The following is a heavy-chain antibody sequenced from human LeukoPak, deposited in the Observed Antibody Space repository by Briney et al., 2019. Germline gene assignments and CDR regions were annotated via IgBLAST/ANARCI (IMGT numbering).Heavy chain of an antibody. CDR3: ARNNGMDV. CDR2: VNRGGSET. Sequence: GGSLRLTCAASGFALSSHCMTWDRQVPGRGPEWVANVNRGGSETYYLDSVKGRFTISKDNAKKSLYRQMNSLRAEDTALYHCARNNGMDVWGQGTTVIVSS. CDR1: GFALSSHC. J-gene: IGHJ6*02. V-gene: IGHV3-7*03.